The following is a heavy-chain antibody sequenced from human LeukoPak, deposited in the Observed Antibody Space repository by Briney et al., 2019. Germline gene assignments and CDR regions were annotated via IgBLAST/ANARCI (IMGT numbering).Heavy chain of an antibody. V-gene: IGHV3-15*01. J-gene: IGHJ5*02. CDR1: GFTFSNAW. D-gene: IGHD5-18*01. CDR3: ARTRSGDTALGTGWFDP. Sequence: GGSLRLSCAASGFTFSNAWMSWVRQAPGKGLEWVGHFKSKTDGGTTDYAAPVKGRFTISRDNSKNTLYLQMDSLRAEGTAVYYCARTRSGDTALGTGWFDPWGQGTLVTVSS. CDR2: FKSKTDGGTT.